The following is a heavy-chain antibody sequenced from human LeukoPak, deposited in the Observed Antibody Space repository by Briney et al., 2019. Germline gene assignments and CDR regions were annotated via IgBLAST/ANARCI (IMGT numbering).Heavy chain of an antibody. CDR2: IYPGDSDT. J-gene: IGHJ4*02. CDR3: ASVAAAGSPASYFDY. Sequence: GESLRISCKGSGYSFTSYWIGWVRQMPGKGLEWMGIIYPGDSDTRYSPSFQGQVTISADKSISTAYLQWSSLKASDTAMYYCASVAAAGSPASYFDYWGQGTLVTVSS. D-gene: IGHD6-13*01. V-gene: IGHV5-51*01. CDR1: GYSFTSYW.